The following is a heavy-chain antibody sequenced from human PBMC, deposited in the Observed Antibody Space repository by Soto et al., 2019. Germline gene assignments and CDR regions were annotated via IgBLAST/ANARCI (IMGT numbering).Heavy chain of an antibody. CDR2: INHSGST. D-gene: IGHD5-18*01. CDR3: AREGEDTATRSWFDP. J-gene: IGHJ5*02. V-gene: IGHV4-34*01. CDR1: GGSFSGYY. Sequence: PSETLSLTCAVYGGSFSGYYWSWIRQPPGKGLEWIGEINHSGSTNYNPSLKSRVTISVDTSKNQFSLKLSSVTAADTAVYYCAREGEDTATRSWFDPWGQGTLVTVSS.